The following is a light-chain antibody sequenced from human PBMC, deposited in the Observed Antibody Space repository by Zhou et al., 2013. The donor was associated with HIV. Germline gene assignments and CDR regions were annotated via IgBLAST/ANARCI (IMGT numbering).Light chain of an antibody. CDR3: QQSYSNPIT. J-gene: IGKJ5*01. CDR1: QGISSY. CDR2: AAS. V-gene: IGKV1-8*01. Sequence: AIRITQSPSSLSASTGDRVTITCRASQGISSYLAWYQQKPGKAPKLLIYAASTLQSGVPSRFSGSGSGTDFTLTISCLQSEDFATYYCQQSYSNPITFGQGTRLEIK.